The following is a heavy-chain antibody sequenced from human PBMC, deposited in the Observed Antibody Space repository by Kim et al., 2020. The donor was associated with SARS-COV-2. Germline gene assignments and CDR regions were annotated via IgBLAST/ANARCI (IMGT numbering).Heavy chain of an antibody. CDR2: INHSGST. CDR3: ARGRKGGMDV. V-gene: IGHV4-34*01. J-gene: IGHJ6*02. CDR1: GGSFSGYY. Sequence: SETLSLTCAVYGGSFSGYYWSWIRQPPGKGLEWIGEINHSGSTNYNPSLKSRVTISVDTSKNQFSLKLSSVTAADTAVYYCARGRKGGMDVWGQGTTVTVSS.